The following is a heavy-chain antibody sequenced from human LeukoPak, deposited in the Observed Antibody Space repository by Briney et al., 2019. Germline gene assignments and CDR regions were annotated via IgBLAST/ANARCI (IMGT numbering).Heavy chain of an antibody. J-gene: IGHJ4*02. Sequence: GGSLRLSCAASGFTFSTYSMNWVRQAPGKGLEWVSSISSSSSYIYYADSVKGRFTISRDNAKNSLYLQMNSLRAEDTAGYCCSRNQSGSYGFDYWGQGTLVTVSS. CDR1: GFTFSTYS. V-gene: IGHV3-21*01. D-gene: IGHD1-26*01. CDR2: ISSSSSYI. CDR3: SRNQSGSYGFDY.